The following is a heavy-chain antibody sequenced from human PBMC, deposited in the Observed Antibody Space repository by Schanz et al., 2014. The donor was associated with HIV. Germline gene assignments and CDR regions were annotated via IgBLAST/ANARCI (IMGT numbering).Heavy chain of an antibody. V-gene: IGHV3-21*04. Sequence: EVQLVESGGGLVKPGGSLRLSCAASGFTLSSYTMTWVRQAPGKGLEWVSSISTSGYIYYADSVKGRFTISRDNANNFVYLEMNGLRVEDTALYYCAKGIMGATEYYYGMDVWGQGTMVTVSS. D-gene: IGHD1-26*01. CDR1: GFTLSSYT. CDR2: ISTSGYI. J-gene: IGHJ6*02. CDR3: AKGIMGATEYYYGMDV.